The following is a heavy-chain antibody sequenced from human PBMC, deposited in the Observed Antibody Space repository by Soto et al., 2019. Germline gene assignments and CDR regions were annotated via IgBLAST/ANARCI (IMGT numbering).Heavy chain of an antibody. CDR1: GGSISSGGYS. J-gene: IGHJ5*02. V-gene: IGHV4-30-2*01. CDR3: VRLPWADYGGIFDP. CDR2: IYHSGST. D-gene: IGHD4-17*01. Sequence: PSETLSLTCAVSGGSISSGGYSWSWIRQPPGKGLEWIGYIYHSGSTYYNPSLKSRVTISVDRSKNQFSLNLSSVTAADTAVYYCVRLPWADYGGIFDPWGQGTLVTVSS.